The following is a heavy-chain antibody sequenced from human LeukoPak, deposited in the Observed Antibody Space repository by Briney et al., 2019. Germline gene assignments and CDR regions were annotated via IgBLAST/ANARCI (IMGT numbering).Heavy chain of an antibody. V-gene: IGHV4-30-2*01. CDR2: IYHSGST. D-gene: IGHD3-3*01. Sequence: SETLSLTCTVSGGSVSSGSYYWSWIRQPPGKGREWIGYIYHSGSTYYNPSLKSRVTISVDRSKNQFSLKLSSVTAADTAVYYCARGRDPRITIFGVVTPFDYWGQGTLVTVSS. CDR3: ARGRDPRITIFGVVTPFDY. CDR1: GGSVSSGSYY. J-gene: IGHJ4*02.